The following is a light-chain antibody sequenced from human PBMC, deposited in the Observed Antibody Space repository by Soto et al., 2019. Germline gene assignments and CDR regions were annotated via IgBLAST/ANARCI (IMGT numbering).Light chain of an antibody. CDR3: CSYAGSSTYV. CDR1: SSDVGSYNL. CDR2: EGS. J-gene: IGLJ1*01. Sequence: QSALTQPASVSGSPGQSITISCTGTSSDVGSYNLVSWYQHHPGKAPKLMIYEGSKRPSGVSIRFSGSKSGNTASLTISGLQTEDEADYYCCSYAGSSTYVFGTGTKSPS. V-gene: IGLV2-23*01.